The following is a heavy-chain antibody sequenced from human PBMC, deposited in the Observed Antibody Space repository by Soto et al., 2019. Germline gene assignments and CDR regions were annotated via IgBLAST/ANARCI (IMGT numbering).Heavy chain of an antibody. CDR2: ISYDGNTK. CDR3: ASPAVAPDYYYGMDV. J-gene: IGHJ6*02. CDR1: GFTFSSYG. V-gene: IGHV3-30*03. Sequence: GGSLRLSCAASGFTFSSYGMHWVRQAPGKGLEWVAVISYDGNTKYYADSVKGRFTISRDNSKNILYLQMNSLRAEDTAVYYCASPAVAPDYYYGMDVWGQGTTVTVSS. D-gene: IGHD6-19*01.